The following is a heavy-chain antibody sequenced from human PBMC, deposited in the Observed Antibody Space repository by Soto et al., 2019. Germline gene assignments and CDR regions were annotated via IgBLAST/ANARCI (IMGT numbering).Heavy chain of an antibody. D-gene: IGHD6-19*01. V-gene: IGHV1-69*02. CDR2: IIPILGIA. CDR1: GGTFSYYT. Sequence: QVQLVQSGAEVKKPGSSVKVSCKASGGTFSYYTISWVRQAPGQGLEWMGRIIPILGIANYAQKFQGRVTITADKSTSTAYMELSSLRSEDTAEYYCASRYSSSDYWGQGTLVTVSS. J-gene: IGHJ4*02. CDR3: ASRYSSSDY.